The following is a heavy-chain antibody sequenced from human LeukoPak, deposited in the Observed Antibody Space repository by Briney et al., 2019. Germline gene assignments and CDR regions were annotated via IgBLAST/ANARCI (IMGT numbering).Heavy chain of an antibody. Sequence: PSETLSLTCTVSGGSISSYYWSWIRQPPGKGLEWIGYIYYSGSTNYNPSLKSRVTISVDTSKNQFSLKLSSVTAADTAVYYCARNWGYCSSTSCYLYYYYMDVWGKGTTVTVSS. CDR1: GGSISSYY. CDR3: ARNWGYCSSTSCYLYYYYMDV. CDR2: IYYSGST. D-gene: IGHD2-2*01. J-gene: IGHJ6*03. V-gene: IGHV4-59*01.